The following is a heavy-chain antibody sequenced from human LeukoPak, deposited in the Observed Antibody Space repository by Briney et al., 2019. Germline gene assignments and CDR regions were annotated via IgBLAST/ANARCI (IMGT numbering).Heavy chain of an antibody. CDR3: VRGYSGYDWVLGY. Sequence: ASVKVSCKASRYTFTGYYMHWVRQAPGQGLEWMGWINPNSGGTNYAQKFQGRVTMTRDTSITTAYMELSRLTSDDMAVYYCVRGYSGYDWVLGYWGQGTLVTVSS. CDR2: INPNSGGT. D-gene: IGHD5-12*01. CDR1: RYTFTGYY. V-gene: IGHV1-2*02. J-gene: IGHJ4*02.